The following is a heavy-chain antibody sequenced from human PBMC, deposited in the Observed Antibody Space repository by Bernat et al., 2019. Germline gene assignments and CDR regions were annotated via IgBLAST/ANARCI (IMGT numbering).Heavy chain of an antibody. D-gene: IGHD5-18*01. V-gene: IGHV3-66*01. CDR1: GFTVSSNY. CDR2: IYSGGST. J-gene: IGHJ4*02. CDR3: AKELRGYSYGYLDY. Sequence: EVQLVESGGGLVQPGGSLRLSCAASGFTVSSNYMSWVRQAPGKGLEWVSVIYSGGSTYYADSVKGRFTISRDNSKNTLYLQMNSLRAEDTAVYYCAKELRGYSYGYLDYWGQGTLVTVSS.